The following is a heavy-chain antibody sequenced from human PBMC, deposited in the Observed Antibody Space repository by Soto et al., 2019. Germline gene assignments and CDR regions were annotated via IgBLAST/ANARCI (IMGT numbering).Heavy chain of an antibody. D-gene: IGHD2-2*01. Sequence: VGSVRLGCASSGLYCSFYPMHCVRQTPGKGLEWVAVISFDGNNIYYADSVRGRFTISRDSSSSMLYLQMNNLKPEDSAIYYFXRVGCSSIWCVPQXXNWGQGTLATASA. V-gene: IGHV3-30-3*01. CDR2: ISFDGNNI. J-gene: IGHJ1*01. CDR1: GLYCSFYP. CDR3: XRVGCSSIWCVPQXXN.